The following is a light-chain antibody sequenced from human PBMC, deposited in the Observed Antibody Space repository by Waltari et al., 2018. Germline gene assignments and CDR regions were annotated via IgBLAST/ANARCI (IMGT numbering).Light chain of an antibody. CDR3: SSYAGTNNLV. J-gene: IGLJ3*02. CDR2: EVN. V-gene: IGLV2-8*01. CDR1: SSDVGRYDF. Sequence: QSALTQPPSASGSPGQSVIISCTGTSSDVGRYDFVSWYQQHPGKVPKLIIYEVNRRPSGVPDRFSGSKSGNTASLTVSGLRAEDEADYYCSSYAGTNNLVFGGGTKLTVL.